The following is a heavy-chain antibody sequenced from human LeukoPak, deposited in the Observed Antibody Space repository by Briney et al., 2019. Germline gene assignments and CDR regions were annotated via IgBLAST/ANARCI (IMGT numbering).Heavy chain of an antibody. V-gene: IGHV3-53*01. D-gene: IGHD1-1*01. CDR2: LYSGGST. J-gene: IGHJ6*02. CDR3: ARDSETETGWYYYGMDV. Sequence: GGSLRHSCAASGFTVSTNYMNWVRQAPGKGLEWVSVLYSGGSTYYADSVKGRFTISRDNSKNTVYLQMKSLRAEDTAVYYCARDSETETGWYYYGMDVWGQGSTVTVSS. CDR1: GFTVSTNY.